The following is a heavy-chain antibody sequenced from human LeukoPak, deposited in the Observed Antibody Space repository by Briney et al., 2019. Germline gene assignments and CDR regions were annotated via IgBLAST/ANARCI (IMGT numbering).Heavy chain of an antibody. D-gene: IGHD6-6*01. CDR2: IIPILGIA. CDR3: ARDLPYSSSSAIPFDY. V-gene: IGHV1-69*04. J-gene: IGHJ4*02. Sequence: SVKVSCKASGGTFSSYAISWVRQAPGQGLEWMGRIIPILGIANYAQKFQGRVTMTTDTSTSTAYMELRSLTSDDTAVYYCARDLPYSSSSAIPFDYWGQGTLVTVSS. CDR1: GGTFSSYA.